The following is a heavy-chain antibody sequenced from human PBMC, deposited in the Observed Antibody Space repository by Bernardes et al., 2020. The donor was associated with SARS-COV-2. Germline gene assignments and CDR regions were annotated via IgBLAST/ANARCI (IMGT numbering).Heavy chain of an antibody. Sequence: SETLSLTCAVSGGSISSSNWWSWVRQPPGKGLEWIGEIYHSGSTNYNPSLKSRVTISVDKSKNQFSLKLSSVTAADTAVYYCAVRWSGYFNWFDPWGQGTLVTVSS. J-gene: IGHJ5*02. CDR2: IYHSGST. D-gene: IGHD3-3*01. CDR1: GGSISSSNW. V-gene: IGHV4-4*02. CDR3: AVRWSGYFNWFDP.